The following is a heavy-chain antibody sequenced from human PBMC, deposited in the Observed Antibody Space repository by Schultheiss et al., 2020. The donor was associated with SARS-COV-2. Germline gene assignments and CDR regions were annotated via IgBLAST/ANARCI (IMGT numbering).Heavy chain of an antibody. D-gene: IGHD5-18*01. Sequence: ASVKVSCKASGYTFTSYGISWVRQAPGQGLEWMGIINPSGGSTSYVQKFQGRVTMTRDTSTSTVYMELSSLRSEDTAVYYCARGGYSYGYGSWGQGTLVTVSS. CDR2: INPSGGST. CDR1: GYTFTSYG. V-gene: IGHV1-46*01. J-gene: IGHJ4*02. CDR3: ARGGYSYGYGS.